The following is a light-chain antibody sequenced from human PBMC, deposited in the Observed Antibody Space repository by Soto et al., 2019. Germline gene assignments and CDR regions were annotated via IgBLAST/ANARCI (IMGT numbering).Light chain of an antibody. CDR1: QSISSY. CDR3: QQRSNWPLT. CDR2: GAS. J-gene: IGKJ4*01. V-gene: IGKV3-11*01. Sequence: EIVLTQSPATLSLSPGERATLSCRASQSISSYLAWYQQRPGQAPRLVIYGASNRATGIPARFSGSGSGTDFTLTISSLEPEDFAVYYCQQRSNWPLTFGGGTQVEIK.